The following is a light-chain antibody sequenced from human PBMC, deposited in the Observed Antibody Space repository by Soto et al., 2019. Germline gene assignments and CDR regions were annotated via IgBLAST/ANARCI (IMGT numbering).Light chain of an antibody. CDR1: SIDVGGYNY. CDR3: SSYTSSSTRV. CDR2: DVS. Sequence: QSALTQPASVSGSPGQSITISCTGTSIDVGGYNYVSWYQQHPGKAPKLVIFDVSDRPSGVSNRFSGSKSGNTASLTISGLQAEDEADYYCSSYTSSSTRVFGTGTKLTVL. V-gene: IGLV2-14*01. J-gene: IGLJ1*01.